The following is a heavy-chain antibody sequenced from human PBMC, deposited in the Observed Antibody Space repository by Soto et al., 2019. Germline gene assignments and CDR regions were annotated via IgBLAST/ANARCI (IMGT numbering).Heavy chain of an antibody. V-gene: IGHV3-30*03. Sequence: GGSLRLSCAASGFTLSSYGMHWVRQARGKGLEWVLVITYHGSNKYYADSVKDRFTITRDNSKNTLYLQKNSLRADDSAVDYCARDQGAYYYGVDVCGQGTTVTVS. CDR1: GFTLSSYG. J-gene: IGHJ6*02. CDR2: ITYHGSNK. CDR3: ARDQGAYYYGVDV. D-gene: IGHD3-16*01.